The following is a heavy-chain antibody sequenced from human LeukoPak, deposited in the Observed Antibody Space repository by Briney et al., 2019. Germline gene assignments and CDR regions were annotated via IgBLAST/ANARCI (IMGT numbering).Heavy chain of an antibody. V-gene: IGHV3-73*01. CDR2: IRSKANSYAT. D-gene: IGHD6-13*01. J-gene: IGHJ4*02. CDR1: GFTFSGSA. Sequence: GGSLRLSCAASGFTFSGSAMHWVRQASGKGLEWVGRIRSKANSYATAYAASVKGRFTISRDDSKNTAYLQMNSLKTDDTAVYYCTRLGIAAAGDDYWGQGTLVTVSS. CDR3: TRLGIAAAGDDY.